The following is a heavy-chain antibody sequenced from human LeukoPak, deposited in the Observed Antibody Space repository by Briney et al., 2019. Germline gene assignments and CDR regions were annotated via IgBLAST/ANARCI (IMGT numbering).Heavy chain of an antibody. D-gene: IGHD4-11*01. CDR2: IWSDGTNR. J-gene: IGHJ4*02. Sequence: PGGSLRLSCAASGFIFNHYALHWVRQAPNKGVEGGAVIWSDGTNRYYADSVKGRFSIFRDDSQKRVFLQINSLRAEDTAVYYCVRDAQRGFDYSNSLQYWGQGALVTVSS. V-gene: IGHV3-33*01. CDR1: GFIFNHYA. CDR3: VRDAQRGFDYSNSLQY.